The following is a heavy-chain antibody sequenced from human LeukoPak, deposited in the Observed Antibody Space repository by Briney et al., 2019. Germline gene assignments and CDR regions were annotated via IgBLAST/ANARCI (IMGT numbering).Heavy chain of an antibody. Sequence: SETLSLTCTISGGSTSSYYWTWVRQPPGKGLEWIGRIYTSGSTNYNPSLKSRVTMSVDTSKNQFSLNLTSVTAADTAVYYCAREDSSVAARYFDCWGQGTLVTVSS. CDR2: IYTSGST. CDR3: AREDSSVAARYFDC. D-gene: IGHD6-6*01. J-gene: IGHJ4*02. CDR1: GGSTSSYY. V-gene: IGHV4-4*07.